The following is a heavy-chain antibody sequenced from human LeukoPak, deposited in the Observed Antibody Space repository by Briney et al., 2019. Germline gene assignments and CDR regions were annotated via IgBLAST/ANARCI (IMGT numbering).Heavy chain of an antibody. CDR1: GGSISSGSYY. CDR3: ARYYCSGGSCYFDY. Sequence: SQTLSLTCTVSGGSISSGSYYWSWIRQPAGKGLEWIGRIYTSGSTNYNPSLKSRVTISVDTSKNQFSLKLSSVTAADTAVYYGARYYCSGGSCYFDYWDQGTLVTVAS. CDR2: IYTSGST. J-gene: IGHJ4*02. D-gene: IGHD2-15*01. V-gene: IGHV4-61*02.